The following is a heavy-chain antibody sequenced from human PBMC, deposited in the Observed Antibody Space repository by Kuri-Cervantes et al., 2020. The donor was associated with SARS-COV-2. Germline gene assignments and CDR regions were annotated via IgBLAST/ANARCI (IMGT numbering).Heavy chain of an antibody. V-gene: IGHV4-39*07. CDR2: IYYSGST. J-gene: IGHJ3*02. D-gene: IGHD2-21*01. CDR1: GGSISSSSYY. CDR3: ARQNLLFDI. Sequence: ESLKISCTVSGGSISSSSYYWGWIRQPPGKGLEWIGSIYYSGSTNYNPSLKSRVTISVDTSKNQFSLKLSSVTAADTAVYYCARQNLLFDIWGQGTMVTVSS.